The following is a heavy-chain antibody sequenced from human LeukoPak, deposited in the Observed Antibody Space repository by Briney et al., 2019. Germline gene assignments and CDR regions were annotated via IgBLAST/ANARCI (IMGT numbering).Heavy chain of an antibody. CDR1: GGTFISYD. J-gene: IGHJ4*02. CDR2: IIPIFGTA. D-gene: IGHD3-10*01. Sequence: SSMKFSCKAFGGTFISYDNSWGLQPPGQGLVWMGGIIPIFGTANYAQKFQGRVTITTDESTSTAYMELSSLRSEDTAVYYCASIWFGESMDDYWGQGTLVTVSS. CDR3: ASIWFGESMDDY. V-gene: IGHV1-69*05.